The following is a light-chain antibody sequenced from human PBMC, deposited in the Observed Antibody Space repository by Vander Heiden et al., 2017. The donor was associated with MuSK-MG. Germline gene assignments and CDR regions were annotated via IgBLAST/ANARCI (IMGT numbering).Light chain of an antibody. Sequence: DIQMTQSPSTLSASVGDRVTITCRASQSISSWLAWYQQKPGKAPNLLIYKASSLERGVPSRFSGSGSGTEFTLTISSLQPDDFATYYCQQYNSYSSTFGQGTKLEIK. V-gene: IGKV1-5*03. CDR1: QSISSW. CDR3: QQYNSYSST. CDR2: KAS. J-gene: IGKJ2*01.